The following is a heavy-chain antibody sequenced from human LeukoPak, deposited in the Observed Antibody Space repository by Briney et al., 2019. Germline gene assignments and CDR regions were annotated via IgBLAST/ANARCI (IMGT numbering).Heavy chain of an antibody. CDR1: GYIFSNYG. V-gene: IGHV1-18*01. CDR2: ISAYYGDT. J-gene: IGHJ1*01. Sequence: ASVTVSFKASGYIFSNYGIHWVRQAPGQGPEWMGWISAYYGDTHYAQNLQGRVTMTANTSTSTAYMELRRLRSDDTAVYYCARDARSVDTAMSFQHWGQGTLVTVSS. D-gene: IGHD5-18*01. CDR3: ARDARSVDTAMSFQH.